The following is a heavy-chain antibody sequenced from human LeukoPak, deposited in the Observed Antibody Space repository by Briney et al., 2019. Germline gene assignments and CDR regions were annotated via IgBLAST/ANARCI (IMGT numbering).Heavy chain of an antibody. CDR3: ARNLIGGPTALIDF. CDR1: GFTFSDYN. CDR2: ISSSSETI. J-gene: IGHJ4*02. V-gene: IGHV3-48*02. D-gene: IGHD2-2*01. Sequence: QPGGSLRLSCAASGFTFSDYNMNWVRQAPGKGLEWISYISSSSETIYYAASVEGRFTISRDNAKNSLSLQMNSLTDEDAAVYYCARNLIGGPTALIDFWGQGTLVTVSS.